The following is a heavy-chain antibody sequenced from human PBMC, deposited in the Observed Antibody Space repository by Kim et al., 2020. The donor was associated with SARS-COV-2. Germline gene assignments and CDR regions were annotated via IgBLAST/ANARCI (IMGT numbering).Heavy chain of an antibody. CDR3: ARADSSDY. Sequence: SGTTTYNPSHKRRVTISVDTSKTQSSLKLSSVAAADTAVYYCARADSSDYWGQGTLVTVSS. V-gene: IGHV4-34*01. CDR2: SGTT. J-gene: IGHJ4*02. D-gene: IGHD3-22*01.